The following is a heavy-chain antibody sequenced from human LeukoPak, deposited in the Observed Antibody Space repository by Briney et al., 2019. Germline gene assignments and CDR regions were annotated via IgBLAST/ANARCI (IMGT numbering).Heavy chain of an antibody. V-gene: IGHV1/OR15-3*02. D-gene: IGHD6-6*01. Sequence: ASVKVSCKASGYTFTDYFMNWMRQAPGQRLEWMGWINAGNGNTKYSQKLQGRVTITRDTSSSTAYMQLSSLRSEDTAVYYCARENIAARHWGYWGQGTLVTVSS. CDR3: ARENIAARHWGY. CDR2: INAGNGNT. J-gene: IGHJ4*02. CDR1: GYTFTDYF.